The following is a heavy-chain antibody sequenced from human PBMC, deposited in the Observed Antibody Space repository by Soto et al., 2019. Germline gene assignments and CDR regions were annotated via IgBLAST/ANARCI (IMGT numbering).Heavy chain of an antibody. D-gene: IGHD3-10*01. CDR3: AGEGAFFYCGNPDYYDLVGF. CDR1: GDSIISGDYY. J-gene: IGHJ6*02. CDR2: IYYSGDT. V-gene: IGHV4-30-4*01. Sequence: PSETLSLTCTVSGDSIISGDYYWSWIRQTPGKGLEWIGYIYYSGDTNYNPSLKSRVIISVDTSKNQFSLKLSSVTAADTAVYSCAGEGAFFYCGNPDYYDLVGFWAQGTTVTGSS.